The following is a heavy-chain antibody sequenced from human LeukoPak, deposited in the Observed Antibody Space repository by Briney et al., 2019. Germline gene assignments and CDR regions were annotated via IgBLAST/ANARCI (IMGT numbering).Heavy chain of an antibody. D-gene: IGHD1-26*01. CDR1: GGTFSSYA. CDR2: IIPIFGTA. Sequence: SVKVSCKASGGTFSSYAISWVRQAPGQGLEWMGGIIPIFGTANYAQKFQGRVTITADESTSTAYMELSSLRSEDTAVYYCATRVGGATGWGLCYWGQGTLVTVSS. V-gene: IGHV1-69*13. CDR3: ATRVGGATGWGLCY. J-gene: IGHJ4*02.